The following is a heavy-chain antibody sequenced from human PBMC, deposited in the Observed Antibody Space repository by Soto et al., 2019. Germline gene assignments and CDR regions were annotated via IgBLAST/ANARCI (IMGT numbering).Heavy chain of an antibody. CDR3: ARDNLAGNIGGYYYYYGMDV. CDR1: GGSISSYY. Sequence: QVQLQESGPGLVKPSETLSLTCTVSGGSISSYYWSWIRQPPGKGLEWIGYIYYSGSTNYNPSLKSRFTISVDTSKNQFSLKLSSVTAADTAVYYCARDNLAGNIGGYYYYYGMDVWGQGTTVTVSS. D-gene: IGHD6-13*01. V-gene: IGHV4-59*01. J-gene: IGHJ6*02. CDR2: IYYSGST.